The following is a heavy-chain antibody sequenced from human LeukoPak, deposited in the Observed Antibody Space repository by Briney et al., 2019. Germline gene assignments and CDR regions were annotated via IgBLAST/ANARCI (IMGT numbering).Heavy chain of an antibody. Sequence: GASVKVSCKTSGYTFTAYYVHWVRQVPGQGLEWMGWSNPNNGGTNYAQKFQGRVTMTSDTSISSAYMELTRLTSDDTAVYYCASLGLTIGFDHWGQGTLVTVSS. CDR2: SNPNNGGT. J-gene: IGHJ4*02. CDR3: ASLGLTIGFDH. CDR1: GYTFTAYY. V-gene: IGHV1-2*02. D-gene: IGHD3-10*01.